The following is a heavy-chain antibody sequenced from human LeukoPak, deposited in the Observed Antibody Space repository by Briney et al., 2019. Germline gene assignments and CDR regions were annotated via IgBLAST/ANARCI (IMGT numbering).Heavy chain of an antibody. Sequence: PGGSLRLSCAASGFTFSDYYMSWIRQAPGKGLEWVSYISSSSSYTNYADSVKGRFTISRDNAKNSLYLQMNSLRAEDTAVYYCARAPNEGGYYFDYWGQGTLVTVSS. J-gene: IGHJ4*02. D-gene: IGHD1-1*01. CDR3: ARAPNEGGYYFDY. V-gene: IGHV3-11*05. CDR2: ISSSSSYT. CDR1: GFTFSDYY.